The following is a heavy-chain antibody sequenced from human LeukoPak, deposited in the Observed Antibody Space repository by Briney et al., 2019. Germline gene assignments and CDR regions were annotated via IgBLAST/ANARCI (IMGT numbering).Heavy chain of an antibody. J-gene: IGHJ4*02. CDR3: EQLYTYGSYQFDY. D-gene: IGHD5-18*01. CDR1: GFTFTNYE. Sequence: PGGSLKLSCTASGFTFTNYEMHWVRQAPGKGLEWVSYISSSGSTIYYADSVKGRFTISRDNAKNSLYLQMNSLRAEDTAVYYCEQLYTYGSYQFDYWGQGTLVTVSS. V-gene: IGHV3-48*03. CDR2: ISSSGSTI.